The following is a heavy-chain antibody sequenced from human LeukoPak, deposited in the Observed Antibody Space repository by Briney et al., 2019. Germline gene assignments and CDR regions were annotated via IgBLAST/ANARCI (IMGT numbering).Heavy chain of an antibody. J-gene: IGHJ4*02. V-gene: IGHV4-34*01. CDR2: INHSGST. Sequence: PSETLSLTCAVYGGSFSGYYWSWIRQPPGKGLEWIGEINHSGSTNYSPSLKSRVTISVDTSKNQFSLKLSSVTAADTAVYYCARVGGYSYGRPDDLDYWGQGTLVTVSS. CDR3: ARVGGYSYGRPDDLDY. CDR1: GGSFSGYY. D-gene: IGHD5-18*01.